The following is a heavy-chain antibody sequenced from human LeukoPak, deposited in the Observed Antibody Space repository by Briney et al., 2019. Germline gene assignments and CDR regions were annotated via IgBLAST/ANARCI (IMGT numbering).Heavy chain of an antibody. J-gene: IGHJ4*02. CDR3: ARAREDYYGDYVEFDY. CDR2: INTNTGNP. V-gene: IGHV7-4-1*02. CDR1: GYNFSTYA. D-gene: IGHD4-17*01. Sequence: GASVKVSCKTSGYNFSTYAMIWVRQAPGQGLEWMGWINTNTGNPTYAQGFTGRFVFSLDTSVSTAYLQISSLKAEDTAVYYCARAREDYYGDYVEFDYWGQGTLVTVSS.